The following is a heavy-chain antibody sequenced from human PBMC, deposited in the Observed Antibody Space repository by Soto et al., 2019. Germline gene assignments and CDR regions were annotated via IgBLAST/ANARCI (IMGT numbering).Heavy chain of an antibody. Sequence: QVQLVQSGAEVKKPGSSVKVSCKASGGSFSHYTIAWVRQAPGQGLEWKGRIIPILGVAHYAQSFQGRVTITADKSTYTAYMELTRLRTEDTAVYYCASDGNTGYDYAFNIWGQGTMVSVSS. J-gene: IGHJ3*02. CDR2: IIPILGVA. D-gene: IGHD5-12*01. CDR1: GGSFSHYT. V-gene: IGHV1-69*02. CDR3: ASDGNTGYDYAFNI.